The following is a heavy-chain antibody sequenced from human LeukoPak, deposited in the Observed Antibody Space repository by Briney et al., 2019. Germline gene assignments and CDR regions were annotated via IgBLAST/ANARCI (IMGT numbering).Heavy chain of an antibody. D-gene: IGHD3-3*01. CDR2: ISSSSSTI. J-gene: IGHJ3*02. Sequence: GGSLRLSCAASGFTFSSYAMSWVRQAPGKGLEWVSYISSSSSTIYYADSVKGRFTISRDNAKNSLYLQMNSLRAEDTAVYYCARDGTEGYDFWSGYRLDAFDIWGQGTMVAVSS. V-gene: IGHV3-48*01. CDR1: GFTFSSYA. CDR3: ARDGTEGYDFWSGYRLDAFDI.